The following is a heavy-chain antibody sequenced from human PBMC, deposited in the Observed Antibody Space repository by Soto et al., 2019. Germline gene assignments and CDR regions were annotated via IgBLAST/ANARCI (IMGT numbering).Heavy chain of an antibody. J-gene: IGHJ4*02. Sequence: ESGGGLVKPGGSLRLSCAASGFTFSSYSMNWVRQAPGKGLEWVSSISSSSSYIYYADSVKGRVTISRDNAKNSLYLQMNSLRAEDTAVYYCARDLNTYYDFWSGYYDYWGQGTLVTVSS. CDR3: ARDLNTYYDFWSGYYDY. CDR2: ISSSSSYI. CDR1: GFTFSSYS. D-gene: IGHD3-3*01. V-gene: IGHV3-21*01.